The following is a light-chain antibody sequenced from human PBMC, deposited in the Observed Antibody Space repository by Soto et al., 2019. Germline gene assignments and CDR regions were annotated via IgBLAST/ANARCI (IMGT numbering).Light chain of an antibody. CDR1: QSIRSY. J-gene: IGKJ2*01. Sequence: DIQVTQSPSSLSASVGDRVTITCRAGQSIRSYLNWYQQKPGKAPKLLIYAASSLQSGVPSRFSGRGSGTDFTLAISSLQPDYVASYYCQQSYSTPSNFGQGTKLEIK. V-gene: IGKV1-39*01. CDR2: AAS. CDR3: QQSYSTPSN.